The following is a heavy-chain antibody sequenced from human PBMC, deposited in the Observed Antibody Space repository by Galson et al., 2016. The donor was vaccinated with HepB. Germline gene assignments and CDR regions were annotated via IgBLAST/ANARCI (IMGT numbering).Heavy chain of an antibody. CDR2: IRDTGST. Sequence: SETLSLTCTVSGGSVSTRGYFWNWIRQAPGKGLEWIGYIRDTGSTICNPSLESRVTLSLDRSKSQLSLSLRSVTTEDTAVYYCVRDYFGSGRSFVASDIWGQGTMVSVSS. D-gene: IGHD3-10*01. CDR1: GGSVSTRGYF. CDR3: VRDYFGSGRSFVASDI. V-gene: IGHV4-61*08. J-gene: IGHJ3*02.